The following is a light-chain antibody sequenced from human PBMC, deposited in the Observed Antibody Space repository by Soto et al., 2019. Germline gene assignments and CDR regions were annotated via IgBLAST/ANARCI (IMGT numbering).Light chain of an antibody. CDR1: QSILYSSNNKRY. V-gene: IGKV4-1*01. CDR2: WAS. J-gene: IGKJ1*01. Sequence: DIVMTQSPDSLAVSLGERATINCKSSQSILYSSNNKRYLAWYQQKPGQPPKLLIYWASTRESGVPDRFSGSGSGTDFTLTISSLQAEDVAVYFCQQYFNTPRTFGQGTRVEI. CDR3: QQYFNTPRT.